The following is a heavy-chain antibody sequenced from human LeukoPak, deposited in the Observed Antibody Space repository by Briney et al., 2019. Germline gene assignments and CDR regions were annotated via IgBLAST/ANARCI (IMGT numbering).Heavy chain of an antibody. CDR1: GYSISSGYY. D-gene: IGHD3-22*01. J-gene: IGHJ6*03. Sequence: PSETLSLTCTVSGYSISSGYYWGWIRQPPGKGLGGIGSIYHSGSTHYNPSLKSRVTISVDTSKNQFSLKLSSVTAADTAVYFCVRVIGAPNYYYYMDVWGKGTTVTVSS. CDR2: IYHSGST. V-gene: IGHV4-38-2*02. CDR3: VRVIGAPNYYYYMDV.